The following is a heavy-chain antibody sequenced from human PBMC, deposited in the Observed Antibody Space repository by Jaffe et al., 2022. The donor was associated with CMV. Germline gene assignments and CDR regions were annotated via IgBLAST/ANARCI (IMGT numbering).Heavy chain of an antibody. CDR3: ARLPTYGSGSYYIPDYYYYGMDV. D-gene: IGHD3-10*01. V-gene: IGHV4-34*01. CDR1: GGSFSGYY. J-gene: IGHJ6*02. CDR2: INHSGST. Sequence: QVQLQQWGAGLLKPSETLSLTCAVYGGSFSGYYWSWIRQPPGKGLEWIGEINHSGSTNYNPSLKSRVTISVDTSKNQFSLKLSSVTAADTAVYYCARLPTYGSGSYYIPDYYYYGMDVWGQGTTVTVSS.